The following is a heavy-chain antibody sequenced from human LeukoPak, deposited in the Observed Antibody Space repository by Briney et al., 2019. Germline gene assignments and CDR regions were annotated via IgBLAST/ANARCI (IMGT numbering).Heavy chain of an antibody. CDR2: IYWDDDK. Sequence: SGPTLVNPTQTLTLTCTFSGFSLSTSGVGVGWIRQPPGKALEWLALIYWDDDKRYIPSLKSRLTITKDTSKNQVVLTMTNMDPVDTSTYYCARTHYIGMVRTHWFDSWGQGTLVTV. CDR3: ARTHYIGMVRTHWFDS. V-gene: IGHV2-5*02. J-gene: IGHJ5*01. CDR1: GFSLSTSGVG. D-gene: IGHD3-10*01.